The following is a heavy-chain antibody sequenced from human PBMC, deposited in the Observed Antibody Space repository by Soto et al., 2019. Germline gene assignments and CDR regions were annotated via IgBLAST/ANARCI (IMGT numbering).Heavy chain of an antibody. J-gene: IGHJ4*02. CDR3: ARGGIAAAAPPDY. D-gene: IGHD6-13*01. Sequence: QVQLQESGPGLVKPSQTLSLTCTVSGGSISSGGYYWSWIRQHPGKGLEWIGYIYYSGRTYYNPSLKRRVTISVDTSKKQFSLKLSSVTAADTAVYYCARGGIAAAAPPDYWGKGTLVTVSS. CDR2: IYYSGRT. V-gene: IGHV4-31*03. CDR1: GGSISSGGYY.